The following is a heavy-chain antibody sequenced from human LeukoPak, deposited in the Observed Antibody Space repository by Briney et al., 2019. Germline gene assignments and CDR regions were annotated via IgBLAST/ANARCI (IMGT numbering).Heavy chain of an antibody. Sequence: GGSLRLSCAASGFTFTSYAMSWVRQAPGKGLEWVSTITGSGGGTYYADSVKGRFTISRDNAKNSLYLQMNSLRAEDTAVYYCARKSTGTTYASDIWGQGTMVTVSS. CDR1: GFTFTSYA. CDR3: ARKSTGTTYASDI. V-gene: IGHV3-23*01. J-gene: IGHJ3*02. CDR2: ITGSGGGT. D-gene: IGHD4-11*01.